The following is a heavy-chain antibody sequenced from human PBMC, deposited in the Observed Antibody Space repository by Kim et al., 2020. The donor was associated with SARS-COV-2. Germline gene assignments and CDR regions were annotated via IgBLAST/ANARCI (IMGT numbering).Heavy chain of an antibody. J-gene: IGHJ5*02. D-gene: IGHD1-26*01. V-gene: IGHV1-2*02. CDR3: ARDRGGSYEGWGWFDP. Sequence: ASVKVSCKASGYTFTGYYMHWVRQAPGQGLEWMGWINPNSGGTNYAQKFQGRVTLTRDTSISTAYMELSRLRSDDTAEYYCARDRGGSYEGWGWFDPWGQGTLVTVSS. CDR1: GYTFTGYY. CDR2: INPNSGGT.